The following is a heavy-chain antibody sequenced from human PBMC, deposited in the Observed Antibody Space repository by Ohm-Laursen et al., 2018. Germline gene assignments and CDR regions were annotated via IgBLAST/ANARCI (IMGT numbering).Heavy chain of an antibody. CDR2: VSYSENT. V-gene: IGHV4-30-4*08. D-gene: IGHD5-18*01. J-gene: IGHJ4*02. CDR1: GGSFSSADYY. CDR3: ARFRGYSYGYEGHLDY. Sequence: TLSLTCAVSGGSFSSADYYWSWIRHHPGKGLEWIGYVSYSENTYYNPPLKSRVTISVDTSKNQFSVKLISVTAADTAVYYCARFRGYSYGYEGHLDYWGQGTLVTVSS.